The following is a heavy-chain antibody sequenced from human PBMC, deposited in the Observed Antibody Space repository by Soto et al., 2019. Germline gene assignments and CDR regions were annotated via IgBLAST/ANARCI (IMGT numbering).Heavy chain of an antibody. J-gene: IGHJ4*02. CDR1: GFTFSNAW. CDR2: IKSKTDGGTT. V-gene: IGHV3-15*07. D-gene: IGHD3-22*01. Sequence: GGSXRLSCAASGFTFSNAWMNWVRQAPGKGLEWVGRIKSKTDGGTTDYAAPVKGRFTISRDDSKNTLYLQMNSLKTEDTAVYYCTTDLIYDSEPNYWGPGTLVTVSS. CDR3: TTDLIYDSEPNY.